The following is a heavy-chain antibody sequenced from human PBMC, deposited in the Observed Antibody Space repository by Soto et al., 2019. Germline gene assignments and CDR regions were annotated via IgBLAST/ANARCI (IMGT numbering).Heavy chain of an antibody. J-gene: IGHJ4*02. V-gene: IGHV3-30*18. CDR1: GFPFRTDG. CDR2: ISDDGSQK. Sequence: SCKASGFPFRTDGMHWVRQAPGKGLEWVAFISDDGSQKYYGDSVKGRFTISRDNSKNTLSLRMISLRTEDTSVYYCAKEAPGGWHFFDTWGQGTLVTVSS. CDR3: AKEAPGGWHFFDT. D-gene: IGHD6-19*01.